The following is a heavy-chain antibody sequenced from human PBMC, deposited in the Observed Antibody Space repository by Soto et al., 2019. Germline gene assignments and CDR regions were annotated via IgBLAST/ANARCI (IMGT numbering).Heavy chain of an antibody. D-gene: IGHD1-7*01. CDR2: ISYDGSNK. Sequence: PGWSLRLSCASSVFTFISYAMHWVRQAPGKGLEWVAVISYDGSNKYYADSVKGRFTISRDNSKNTLYLQMNSLRAEDTAVYYCARDPLELSWYYYYGMDVWGQGATVTVS. CDR1: VFTFISYA. V-gene: IGHV3-30-3*01. J-gene: IGHJ6*02. CDR3: ARDPLELSWYYYYGMDV.